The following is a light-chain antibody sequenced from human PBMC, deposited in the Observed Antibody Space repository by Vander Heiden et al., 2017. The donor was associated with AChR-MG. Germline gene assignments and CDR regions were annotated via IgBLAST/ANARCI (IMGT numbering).Light chain of an antibody. V-gene: IGKV2-28*01. CDR2: LGS. CDR1: QSLLHNDGYNY. J-gene: IGKJ1*01. CDR3: MQALQTRT. Sequence: DIVLTQSPLSLPVTPGESASISCRSSQSLLHNDGYNYLDWYLQKPGQSPQLRIYLGSNRASGVPDRFSGSGSGTDFTLKSSRVEAEDVGVYYCMQALQTRTFGQGTKVEI.